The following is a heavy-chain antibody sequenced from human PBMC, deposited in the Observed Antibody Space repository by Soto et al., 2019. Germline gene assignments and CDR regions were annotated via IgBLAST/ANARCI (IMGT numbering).Heavy chain of an antibody. CDR2: ISGSGGST. D-gene: IGHD3-9*01. V-gene: IGHV3-23*01. CDR1: GFTFSSYA. Sequence: GGSLRLSCAASGFTFSSYAMSWVRQAPGKGLEWVSAISGSGGSTYYADSVKGRFTISRDNSKNTLYLQMNSLRAEDTAVYYCAKDRTGGYFDWFPGSTFGYWGQGTLVTVSS. J-gene: IGHJ4*02. CDR3: AKDRTGGYFDWFPGSTFGY.